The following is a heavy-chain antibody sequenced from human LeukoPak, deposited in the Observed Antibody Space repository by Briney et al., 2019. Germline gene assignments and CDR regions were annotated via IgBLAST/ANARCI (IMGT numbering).Heavy chain of an antibody. J-gene: IGHJ5*02. CDR1: GYTFTGYY. D-gene: IGHD5-18*01. V-gene: IGHV1-2*02. Sequence: ASVKVSCKASGYTFTGYYMHWVRQATGQGLEWMGWINPNSGGTNYAQKFQGRVTMTRDTSISTAYMELSRLRSDDTAVYYCATDTRGYSSYDPWGQGTLVTVSS. CDR3: ATDTRGYSSYDP. CDR2: INPNSGGT.